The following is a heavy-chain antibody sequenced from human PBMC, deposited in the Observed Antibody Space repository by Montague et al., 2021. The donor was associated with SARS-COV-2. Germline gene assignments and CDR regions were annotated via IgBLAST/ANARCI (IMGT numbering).Heavy chain of an antibody. J-gene: IGHJ5*02. CDR2: IYASGIS. V-gene: IGHV4-4*07. D-gene: IGHD3-10*02. Sequence: SETLSLTCTLSGGSISSYYWCWIRQPPGKGLEWIGRIYASGISTXNPSLETRVTMSVDTSKNQFSLKLSSVTAADTAVYYCARGRFYYVSGESGSWGQGTLVTVSS. CDR1: GGSISSYY. CDR3: ARGRFYYVSGESGS.